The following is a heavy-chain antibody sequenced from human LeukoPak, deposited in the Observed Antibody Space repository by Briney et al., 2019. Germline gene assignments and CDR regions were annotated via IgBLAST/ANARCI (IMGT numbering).Heavy chain of an antibody. V-gene: IGHV3-30-3*01. D-gene: IGHD1-20*01. CDR3: ARVSITVDY. J-gene: IGHJ4*02. Sequence: PGGSLRLSCAASGFTFSSYAMHWVRQAPGKGLEWVAVISYDGSNKYYADSVKGRFTISGDNSKNTLYLQMNSLRAEDTAVYYCARVSITVDYWGQGTLVTVSS. CDR2: ISYDGSNK. CDR1: GFTFSSYA.